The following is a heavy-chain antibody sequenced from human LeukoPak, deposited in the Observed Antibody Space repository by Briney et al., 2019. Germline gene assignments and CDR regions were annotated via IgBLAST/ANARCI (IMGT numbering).Heavy chain of an antibody. J-gene: IGHJ4*02. D-gene: IGHD6-6*01. CDR2: IYYSGST. V-gene: IGHV4-59*12. CDR1: GGSISSYY. Sequence: TSETLSLTCTVSGGSISSYYWSWIRQPPGKGLEWIGYIYYSGSTNYNPSLKSRVTISVDTSKNQFSLKLSSVTAADTAVYYCARDHLITPQLRDYWGQGTLVTVSS. CDR3: ARDHLITPQLRDY.